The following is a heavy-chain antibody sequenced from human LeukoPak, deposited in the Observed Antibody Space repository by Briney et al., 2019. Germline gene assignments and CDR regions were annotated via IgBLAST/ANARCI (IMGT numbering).Heavy chain of an antibody. CDR1: GFTFSDFA. D-gene: IGHD2-2*01. CDR2: INSNGRST. J-gene: IGHJ5*02. CDR3: VKEEPIVPSVTGWFDT. Sequence: PGGSLRLSCSASGFTFSDFAIHWGLHAPGKELELSSAINSNGRSTYYADSVKGRFTISRDNSKNMLYLQMSSLRPEDTAVYYCVKEEPIVPSVTGWFDTWGQGTLVTVSS. V-gene: IGHV3-64D*09.